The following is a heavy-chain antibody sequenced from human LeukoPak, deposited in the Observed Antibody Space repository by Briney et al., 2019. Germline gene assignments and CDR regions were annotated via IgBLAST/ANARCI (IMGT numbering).Heavy chain of an antibody. CDR1: GYTFTSYG. D-gene: IGHD2-15*01. CDR3: ARAYTGCSGGSCYSSEFDP. V-gene: IGHV1-2*02. Sequence: GASVKVSCKASGYTFTSYGISWVRQAPGQGLEWMGWINPNSGGTNYAQKFQGRVTMTRDTSISTAYMELSRLRSDDTAVYYCARAYTGCSGGSCYSSEFDPWGQGTLVTVSS. J-gene: IGHJ5*02. CDR2: INPNSGGT.